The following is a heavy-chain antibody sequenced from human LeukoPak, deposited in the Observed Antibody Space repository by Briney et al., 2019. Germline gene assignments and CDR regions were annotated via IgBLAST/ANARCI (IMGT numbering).Heavy chain of an antibody. CDR3: ARGEHGDSVVGY. CDR2: ISRSSFFM. J-gene: IGHJ4*02. CDR1: GFTFSDYT. D-gene: IGHD4-17*01. Sequence: PGGSPRLSCAASGFTFSDYTMNWVRQAPGKGLEWVSSISRSSFFMYYADSIKGRFTISRDNAKKSLYLQMNSLSAEDTAVYYCARGEHGDSVVGYWGQGTLVTVSS. V-gene: IGHV3-21*01.